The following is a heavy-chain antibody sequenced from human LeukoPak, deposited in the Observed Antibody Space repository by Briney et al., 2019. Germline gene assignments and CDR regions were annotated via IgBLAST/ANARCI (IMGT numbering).Heavy chain of an antibody. J-gene: IGHJ3*02. V-gene: IGHV4-34*01. Sequence: PSETLSLTCAVYGGSFSGYYWSWIRQPPGKGLEWIGEINHSGSTNYNPSLKSRVTISVDTSKNQFSLKLSSVTAADTAVYYCALVVPAAIMRTDAFDIWGQGTMVTVSS. CDR1: GGSFSGYY. D-gene: IGHD2-2*01. CDR3: ALVVPAAIMRTDAFDI. CDR2: INHSGST.